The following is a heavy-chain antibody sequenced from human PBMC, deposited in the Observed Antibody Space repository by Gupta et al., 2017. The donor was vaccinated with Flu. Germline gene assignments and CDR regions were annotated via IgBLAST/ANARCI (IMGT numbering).Heavy chain of an antibody. CDR2: SGST. J-gene: IGHJ1*01. Sequence: SGSTYYNPSLKSRVTISVDTSKNQFSLKLSSVTAADTAVYYCASSHSSSWYGEYFQHWGQGTLVTVSS. CDR3: ASSHSSSWYGEYFQH. V-gene: IGHV4-31*02. D-gene: IGHD6-13*01.